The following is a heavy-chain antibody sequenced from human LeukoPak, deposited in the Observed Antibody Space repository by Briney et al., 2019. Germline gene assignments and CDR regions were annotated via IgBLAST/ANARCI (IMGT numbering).Heavy chain of an antibody. CDR2: IYSGGST. J-gene: IGHJ4*02. V-gene: IGHV3-53*01. CDR1: GLSVRSNF. CDR3: ARVGYSSSWYNFDY. Sequence: GGSLRLSCAASGLSVRSNFMSWVRQAPGKGLEWVSVIYSGGSTYYADSVKGRFTISRDNSKNTLYLQMNSLRAEDTAVYYCARVGYSSSWYNFDYWGQGTLVTVSS. D-gene: IGHD6-13*01.